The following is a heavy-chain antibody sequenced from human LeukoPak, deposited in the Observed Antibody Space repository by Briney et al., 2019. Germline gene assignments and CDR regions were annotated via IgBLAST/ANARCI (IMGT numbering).Heavy chain of an antibody. J-gene: IGHJ3*02. CDR1: GFTLSSYG. V-gene: IGHV3-30*18. CDR2: ISYDGSNK. Sequence: GGSLRLSCAASGFTLSSYGIHWVRQAPRKGLEWVAVISYDGSNKYYADAVEGPFTISRDNSKNTLYLQMNSLRAEDTAVYYCAKDLYRIVGVTRDTFDIWGQGTMVTV. D-gene: IGHD1-26*01. CDR3: AKDLYRIVGVTRDTFDI.